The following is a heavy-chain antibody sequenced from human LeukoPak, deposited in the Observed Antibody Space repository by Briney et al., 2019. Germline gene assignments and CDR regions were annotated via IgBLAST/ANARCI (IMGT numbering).Heavy chain of an antibody. CDR3: AGVTGYLFY. CDR1: GFTFSSYW. D-gene: IGHD3-9*01. V-gene: IGHV3-74*01. J-gene: IGHJ4*02. CDR2: IDTDGSST. Sequence: GGSLRLSCAASGFTFSSYWMYRVRQAPGKGLVWVSRIDTDGSSTSYADSVKGRLTISRDNAKNTLYLQMNSLRADDTAVYYCAGVTGYLFYWGQGTLVTVSS.